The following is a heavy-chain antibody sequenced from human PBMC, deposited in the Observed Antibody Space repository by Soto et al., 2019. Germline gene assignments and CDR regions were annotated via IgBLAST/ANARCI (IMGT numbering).Heavy chain of an antibody. CDR3: ARDQGYGYFDL. J-gene: IGHJ2*01. V-gene: IGHV3-33*01. Sequence: QVQLVESGGGVVQPGMSLRLSCAASGFTFSSYGMHWVRQAPGKGLEWVAVIWYDGSNKYYADSVKGRFTISRDNSKNTLYLQMNSLRAEDTAMYYCARDQGYGYFDLWGRGTLVTVSS. D-gene: IGHD6-13*01. CDR1: GFTFSSYG. CDR2: IWYDGSNK.